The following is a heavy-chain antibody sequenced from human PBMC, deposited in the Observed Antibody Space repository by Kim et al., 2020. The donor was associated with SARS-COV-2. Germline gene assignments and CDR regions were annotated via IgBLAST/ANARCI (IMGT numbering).Heavy chain of an antibody. Sequence: YADSVKGRFAISRDNAKNSLFLQMNSLRPDDTALYYCAKGVYDTSMITSWGQGTLVTVSS. CDR3: AKGVYDTSMITS. D-gene: IGHD3-16*01. V-gene: IGHV3-9*01. J-gene: IGHJ5*02.